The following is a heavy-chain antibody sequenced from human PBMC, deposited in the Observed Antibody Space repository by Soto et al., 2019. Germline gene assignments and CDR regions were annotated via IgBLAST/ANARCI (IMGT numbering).Heavy chain of an antibody. CDR1: GFTFSVFG. CDR3: AKTITTVGTSSKPGGSRGRGALLDH. CDR2: ISNTGSSA. J-gene: IGHJ4*02. D-gene: IGHD2-15*01. V-gene: IGHV3-30*18. Sequence: QVQLVESGGGVVQPGRSLRLSCAASGFTFSVFGMHWVRQAPGKGLEWVAVISNTGSSAHYADSVRGRFTISSDNGENTLSRLMTSLSPEDTAVYYCAKTITTVGTSSKPGGSRGRGALLDHWGQGPLVTVSS.